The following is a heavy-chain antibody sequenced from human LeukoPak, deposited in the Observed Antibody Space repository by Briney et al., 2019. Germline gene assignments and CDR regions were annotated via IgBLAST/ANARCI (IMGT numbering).Heavy chain of an antibody. CDR2: ISWNSGSI. CDR1: GFTFDDDA. V-gene: IGHV3-9*01. CDR3: AKYYYYYGMDV. Sequence: PGRSLRLSCAASGFTFDDDAMHWVRQAPGKGLEWVSGISWNSGSIGYADSVKGRFTISRDNAKNSLYLQMNSLRAEDTALYYCAKYYYYYGMDVWGQGTTVTVSS. J-gene: IGHJ6*02.